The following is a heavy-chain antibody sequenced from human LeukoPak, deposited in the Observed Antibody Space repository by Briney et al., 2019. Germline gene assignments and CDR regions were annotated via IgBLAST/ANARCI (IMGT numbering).Heavy chain of an antibody. Sequence: PSETLSLTCTVSGYPINSGYYWGWIRQPPGKGLEWIGDIYHSGSTHYKPSLKSRVTISVDTSKNQFSLKLSSVTAADTAVYYCARHRAVYYYDSSGYWAFDIWGQGTMVTVSS. D-gene: IGHD3-22*01. CDR2: IYHSGST. CDR3: ARHRAVYYYDSSGYWAFDI. J-gene: IGHJ3*02. V-gene: IGHV4-38-2*02. CDR1: GYPINSGYY.